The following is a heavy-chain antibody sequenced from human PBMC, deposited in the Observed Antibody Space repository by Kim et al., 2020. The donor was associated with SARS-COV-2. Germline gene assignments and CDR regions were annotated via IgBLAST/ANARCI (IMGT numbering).Heavy chain of an antibody. Sequence: SETLSLTCTVSGGSISSSSYYWGWIRQPPGKGLEWIGSIYYSGSTYYNPSLKSRVTISVDTSKNQFSLKLSSVTAADAAVYYCARLSPSGSYSPYYYYGMDVWGQGTTVTVSS. CDR3: ARLSPSGSYSPYYYYGMDV. D-gene: IGHD1-26*01. V-gene: IGHV4-39*07. J-gene: IGHJ6*02. CDR1: GGSISSSSYY. CDR2: IYYSGST.